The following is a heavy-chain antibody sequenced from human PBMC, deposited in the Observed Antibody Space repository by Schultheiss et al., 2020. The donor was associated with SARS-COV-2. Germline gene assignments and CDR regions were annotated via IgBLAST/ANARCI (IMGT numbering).Heavy chain of an antibody. CDR2: INHSGST. D-gene: IGHD3-10*01. CDR3: ARGPWGSGSAFDY. V-gene: IGHV4-34*01. J-gene: IGHJ4*02. Sequence: GSLRLSCAVYGGSFSGYYWSWIRQPPGKGLEWIGEINHSGSTNYNPSLKSRVTISVDTSKNQFSLKLSSVTAADTAVYYCARGPWGSGSAFDYWGQGTLVTVSS. CDR1: GGSFSGYY.